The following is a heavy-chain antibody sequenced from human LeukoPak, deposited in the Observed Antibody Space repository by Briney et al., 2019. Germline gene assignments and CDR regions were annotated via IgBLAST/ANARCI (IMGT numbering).Heavy chain of an antibody. Sequence: SETLSLTCAVSGGSISSGGYSWSWIRQPPGKGLEWIGYIYHSGSTYYNPSLKSRVTISVDRSKNQFSLKLSSVTAADTAVYYCARGAAPTIQTPYYFDYWGQGTLVTVSS. CDR2: IYHSGST. V-gene: IGHV4-30-2*01. J-gene: IGHJ4*02. CDR1: GGSISSGGYS. CDR3: ARGAAPTIQTPYYFDY. D-gene: IGHD3-9*01.